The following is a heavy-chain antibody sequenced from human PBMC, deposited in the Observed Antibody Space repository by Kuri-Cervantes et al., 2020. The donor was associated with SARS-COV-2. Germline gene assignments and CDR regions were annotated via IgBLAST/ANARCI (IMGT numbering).Heavy chain of an antibody. CDR1: GGTFSSYA. V-gene: IGHV1-69*05. Sequence: KVSCKASGGTFSSYAISWVRQAPGQGLEWMGGIIPIFGTANYAQKFQGRVTITTDESTSTAYMELSRLRSDDTAVYYCGASGYWKGWFDPWGQGTLVTVSS. J-gene: IGHJ5*02. D-gene: IGHD3-22*01. CDR3: GASGYWKGWFDP. CDR2: IIPIFGTA.